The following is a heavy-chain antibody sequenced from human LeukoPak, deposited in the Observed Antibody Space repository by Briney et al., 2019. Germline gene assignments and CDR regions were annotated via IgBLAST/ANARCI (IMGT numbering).Heavy chain of an antibody. D-gene: IGHD2-2*01. J-gene: IGHJ6*02. Sequence: ASVKVSCKASGYTFTSYGISWVRQAPGQGLEWMGWISAYNGNTNYAQKLQGRVTMTTDTSTSTAYMELRSLRSDDTAVYYCARDGVSSTTGYYGMDVWGQGTTVTVSS. CDR1: GYTFTSYG. CDR2: ISAYNGNT. V-gene: IGHV1-18*01. CDR3: ARDGVSSTTGYYGMDV.